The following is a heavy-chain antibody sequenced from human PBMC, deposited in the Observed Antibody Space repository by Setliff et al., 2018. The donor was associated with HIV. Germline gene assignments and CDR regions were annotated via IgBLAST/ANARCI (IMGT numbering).Heavy chain of an antibody. V-gene: IGHV1-69*06. J-gene: IGHJ4*02. Sequence: SVKVSCKASGDTLSNYAISWVRQAPGQGLEWMGGIIPIFGTANYAQKFEGRVTITADKSTGKAYLEVSSLRSEDTAVYYCATVIYYSSGSYSLDYWGQPTLVTV. CDR3: ATVIYYSSGSYSLDY. D-gene: IGHD3-10*01. CDR1: GDTLSNYA. CDR2: IIPIFGTA.